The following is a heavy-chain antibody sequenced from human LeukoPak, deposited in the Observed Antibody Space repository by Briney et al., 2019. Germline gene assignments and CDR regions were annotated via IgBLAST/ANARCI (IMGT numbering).Heavy chain of an antibody. V-gene: IGHV4-39*01. D-gene: IGHD6-19*01. CDR2: IYYSGST. CDR1: GGSISSSSYY. Sequence: SETLSLTCTVSGGSISSSSYYWGWIRQPPGKGLEWIGSIYYSGSTYYNPSLKSRVTISVDTSKNQFSLKLNSVTAADTAVYYCARRSSGWADYYYYGMDVWGQGTTVTVSS. J-gene: IGHJ6*02. CDR3: ARRSSGWADYYYYGMDV.